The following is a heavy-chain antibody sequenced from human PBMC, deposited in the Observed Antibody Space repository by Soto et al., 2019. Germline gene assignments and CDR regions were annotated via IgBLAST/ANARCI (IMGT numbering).Heavy chain of an antibody. J-gene: IGHJ4*02. Sequence: QVQLVELGGRVVQPGRSLRLSCAASGFIFNRYAIHWVRQTPGNGLEWVAVISKDGSVQYYADSVRGRFIISRDKSKDTVYLEMNSLRAEDTAVFYCARSRSGAVPDSFGYWGQGTLVTVSS. CDR2: ISKDGSVQ. CDR3: ARSRSGAVPDSFGY. D-gene: IGHD3-3*01. V-gene: IGHV3-30-3*01. CDR1: GFIFNRYA.